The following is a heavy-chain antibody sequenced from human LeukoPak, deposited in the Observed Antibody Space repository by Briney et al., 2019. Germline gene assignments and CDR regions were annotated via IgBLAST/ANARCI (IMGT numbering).Heavy chain of an antibody. CDR2: ISSSSSYI. J-gene: IGHJ4*02. V-gene: IGHV3-21*01. D-gene: IGHD6-13*01. CDR1: GFTFSSYS. CDR3: ARGLAAGTLDY. Sequence: SGGPLRLSCAASGFTFSSYSMNWVRQAPGKGLEWVSSISSSSSYIYYADSVKGRFTISRDNAKNSLYLQMNSLRAEDTAVYYCARGLAAGTLDYWGQGTLVTVSS.